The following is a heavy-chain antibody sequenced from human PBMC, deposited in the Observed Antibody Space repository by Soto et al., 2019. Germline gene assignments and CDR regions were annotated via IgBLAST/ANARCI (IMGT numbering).Heavy chain of an antibody. V-gene: IGHV3-15*01. CDR1: GFTFSNAW. CDR3: TADGVAWGSSSWYPYSDY. Sequence: GGSLRLSCAASGFTFSNAWMTWVRQAPGKGLEWVGRIQSKTDGGTTEYAAPVKGRFTISRDDSKNTLYLQMNSLKTEATAVYYCTADGVAWGSSSWYPYSDYWDQGTLVTVSS. J-gene: IGHJ4*01. D-gene: IGHD6-13*01. CDR2: IQSKTDGGTT.